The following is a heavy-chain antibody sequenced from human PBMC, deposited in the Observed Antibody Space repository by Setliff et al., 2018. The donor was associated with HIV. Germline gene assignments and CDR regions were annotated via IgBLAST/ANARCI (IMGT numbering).Heavy chain of an antibody. Sequence: SETLSHTCTVSGVSISNYYWSWIRQPPGKGLEWIGYMYYSGNTNYNPSLKSRVTISVDTSKSQFSLKLNSVTAADTAVYYCARDQSDWFYWGQGTLVTVSS. CDR2: MYYSGNT. D-gene: IGHD3-3*01. V-gene: IGHV4-59*01. CDR1: GVSISNYY. CDR3: ARDQSDWFY. J-gene: IGHJ4*02.